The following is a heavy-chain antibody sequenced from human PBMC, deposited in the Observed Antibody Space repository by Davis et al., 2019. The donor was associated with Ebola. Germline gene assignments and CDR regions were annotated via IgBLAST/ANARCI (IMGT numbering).Heavy chain of an antibody. D-gene: IGHD3-3*01. V-gene: IGHV6-1*01. Sequence: SETLSLTCAISGDSVSSNTAAWNWIRQSPSRGLEWLGRTYYRSKWSNDYAKSLKGRITINPDTSKNQFSLKLSSVTAADTAVYYCARQLGLLEWFPYYYYGMDVWGQGTTVTVSS. J-gene: IGHJ6*02. CDR1: GDSVSSNTAA. CDR2: TYYRSKWSN. CDR3: ARQLGLLEWFPYYYYGMDV.